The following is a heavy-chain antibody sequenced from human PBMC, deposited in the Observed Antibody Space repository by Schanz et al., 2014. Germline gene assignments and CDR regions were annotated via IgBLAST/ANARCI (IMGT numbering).Heavy chain of an antibody. J-gene: IGHJ6*02. D-gene: IGHD1-20*01. V-gene: IGHV3-30*04. CDR2: ISYDGSNK. Sequence: VQLVESGGGVVQPGRSLRLSCAASGFTFSSYAMHWVRQAPGKGLEWVAVISYDGSNKYYAYSVKGLFTISSDHSTNALYLQRNSLRAAATAVYYCARRITGTHHNPYYHGMDVWGQGTTVTVSS. CDR1: GFTFSSYA. CDR3: ARRITGTHHNPYYHGMDV.